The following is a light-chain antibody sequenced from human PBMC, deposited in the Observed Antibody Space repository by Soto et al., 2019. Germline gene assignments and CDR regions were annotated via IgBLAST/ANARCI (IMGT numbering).Light chain of an antibody. V-gene: IGKV3-11*01. J-gene: IGKJ2*01. CDR3: QQRDKRLPYT. Sequence: EIVLTQSPATLALSPGERATLSCRASQSISVFLAWYQQKPGQPPRLLIYDVSSRATGIPARFSASGSGTDFTLTISSVEPEDFSVYYCQQRDKRLPYTFGQGTKLVIK. CDR1: QSISVF. CDR2: DVS.